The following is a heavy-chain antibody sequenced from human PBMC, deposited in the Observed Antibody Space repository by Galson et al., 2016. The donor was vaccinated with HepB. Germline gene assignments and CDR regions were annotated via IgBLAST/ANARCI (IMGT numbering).Heavy chain of an antibody. J-gene: IGHJ6*02. V-gene: IGHV3-48*02. CDR2: LSSTSSTI. Sequence: SLRLSCAASGFSFSSYNMNWVRQAPGKGLEWVSFLSSTSSTIYYADSVKGRFTISRDNAKNSLYLQMNSLRDEDTAVYYCSRELMGSKEYYYYGMDVWGQGPTVPVS. CDR3: SRELMGSKEYYYYGMDV. D-gene: IGHD1-26*01. CDR1: GFSFSSYN.